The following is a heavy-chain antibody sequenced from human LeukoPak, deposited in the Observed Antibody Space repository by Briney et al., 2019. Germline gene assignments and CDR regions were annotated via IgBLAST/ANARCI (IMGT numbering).Heavy chain of an antibody. CDR1: GGSISSLY. J-gene: IGHJ5*02. Sequence: SETLSLTCTISGGSISSLYWSWIRQPPGKGLEWIGSIYYSGGTNYNPSLESRVTISVDTSKIQFSLKLSSVTAADTAVYYCARWQYTISSGWFDPWGQGTLVTVS. D-gene: IGHD6-6*01. CDR3: ARWQYTISSGWFDP. CDR2: IYYSGGT. V-gene: IGHV4-59*08.